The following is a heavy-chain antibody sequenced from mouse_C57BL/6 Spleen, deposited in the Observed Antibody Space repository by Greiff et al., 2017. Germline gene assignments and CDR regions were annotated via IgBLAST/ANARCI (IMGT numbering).Heavy chain of an antibody. D-gene: IGHD1-1*01. J-gene: IGHJ4*01. CDR1: GYSFTGYY. Sequence: VQLQQSGPELVKPGASVKISCKASGYSFTGYYMNWVKQSPEKSLEWIGEINPSTGGTTYNQKFKAKATLTVDKSSSTAYMQLKSLTSEDSAVYYCARGSLPGAMDYWGQGTSVTVSS. CDR2: INPSTGGT. CDR3: ARGSLPGAMDY. V-gene: IGHV1-42*01.